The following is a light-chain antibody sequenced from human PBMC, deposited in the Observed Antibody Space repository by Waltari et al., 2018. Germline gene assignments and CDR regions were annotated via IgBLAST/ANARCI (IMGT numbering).Light chain of an antibody. V-gene: IGKV2-28*01. J-gene: IGKJ1*01. CDR3: MQSLRALWT. CDR2: LGS. CDR1: QSLLHRNGDDY. Sequence: DIVVTQSPLSLPVTPGAPASISCSSSQSLLHRNGDDYLDWYLQKPGQFPQLLIYLGSCRAACVSDRFSGRRSVTYFTLQIRRVEAEDVRVYYGMQSLRALWTFGQGTKVEIK.